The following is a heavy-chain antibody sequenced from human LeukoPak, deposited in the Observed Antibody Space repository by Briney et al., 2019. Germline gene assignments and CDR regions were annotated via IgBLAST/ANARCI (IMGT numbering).Heavy chain of an antibody. D-gene: IGHD1-26*01. V-gene: IGHV1-3*04. CDR1: GYTFTSYA. J-gene: IGHJ5*02. CDR2: INTGNGNT. Sequence: GASVKVFCKASGYTFTSYAMHWVRQAPGQRLEWMGWINTGNGNTKYSQKFQDRVTITRDTSASTAYMELSSLRSEDTAVYYCARRWEINWFDPWGQGTLVTVSS. CDR3: ARRWEINWFDP.